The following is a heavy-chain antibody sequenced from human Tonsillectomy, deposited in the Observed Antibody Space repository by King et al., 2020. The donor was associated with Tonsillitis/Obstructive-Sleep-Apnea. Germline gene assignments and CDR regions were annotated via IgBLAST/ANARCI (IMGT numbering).Heavy chain of an antibody. V-gene: IGHV4-59*12. J-gene: IGHJ2*01. Sequence: LQLQESGPGLVKPSETLSLTCTVSGGSINSDYWSWIRQPPGKGLEWIGYSYYGGSTYSNPSLKSRVTISLDTSKNQFSLKLSSVTAADTAVYYCARDFGLLYDDFWYFDLWGRGTLVTVSS. CDR1: GGSINSDY. CDR3: ARDFGLLYDDFWYFDL. D-gene: IGHD4-17*01. CDR2: SYYGGST.